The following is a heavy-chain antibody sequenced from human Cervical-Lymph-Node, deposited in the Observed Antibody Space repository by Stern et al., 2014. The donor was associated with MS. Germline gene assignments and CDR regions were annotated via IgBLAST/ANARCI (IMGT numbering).Heavy chain of an antibody. CDR2: INPNGSVT. Sequence: VQLVESGPEVKKPGASVMVSCKTSGYTFTNYYIHWVRQAPGQGLEWMGIINPNGSVTASAQKFQGRLTMTREPTNTTAYMSLITLASEDTAMYYCTRAVGGVGREWGQGTLVFVSS. CDR1: GYTFTNYY. D-gene: IGHD3-16*01. V-gene: IGHV1-46*01. CDR3: TRAVGGVGRE. J-gene: IGHJ4*02.